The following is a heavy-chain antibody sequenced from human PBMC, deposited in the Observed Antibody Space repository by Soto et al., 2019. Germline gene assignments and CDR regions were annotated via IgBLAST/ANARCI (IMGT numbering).Heavy chain of an antibody. D-gene: IGHD6-6*01. CDR3: ARASIAARRGGMDV. CDR2: INAGNGNT. CDR1: GYTFTSYA. Sequence: GASVKVSWKASGYTFTSYAMHWVRQAPGQRLEWMGWINAGNGNTKYSQKFQGRVTITRDTSASTAYMELSSLRSEDTAVYYCARASIAARRGGMDVWGQGTTVTVSS. V-gene: IGHV1-3*01. J-gene: IGHJ6*02.